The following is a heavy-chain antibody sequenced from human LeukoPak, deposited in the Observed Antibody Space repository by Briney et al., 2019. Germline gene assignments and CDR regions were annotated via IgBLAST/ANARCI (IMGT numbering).Heavy chain of an antibody. V-gene: IGHV3-21*04. CDR2: ISSTSGYM. CDR1: GFKFSAYS. Sequence: GGSLRLSCAASGFKFSAYSMNWVRQAPGKGLEWVSSISSTSGYMYYSDSVKGRFTISRDNSKNTLYLQMNSLRAEDTAVYYCAKLSAYYSYDTIDYWGQGTLVTVSS. D-gene: IGHD3-22*01. CDR3: AKLSAYYSYDTIDY. J-gene: IGHJ4*02.